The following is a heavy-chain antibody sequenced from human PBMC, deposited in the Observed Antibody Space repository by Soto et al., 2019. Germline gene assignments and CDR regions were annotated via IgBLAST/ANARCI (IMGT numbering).Heavy chain of an antibody. CDR1: GYTFTSHD. J-gene: IGHJ4*02. D-gene: IGHD2-2*01. V-gene: IGHV1-8*01. CDR3: ASDMSTM. Sequence: QVQLVQSGAEVKKPGASVKVSCKASGYTFTSHDINWMRQATGQGLEWMGWMNPNSGHTNYAQKFQGRVTMTRDTSISTADMELTNLRSEDTGIYYCASDMSTMWGQGTLVTVSS. CDR2: MNPNSGHT.